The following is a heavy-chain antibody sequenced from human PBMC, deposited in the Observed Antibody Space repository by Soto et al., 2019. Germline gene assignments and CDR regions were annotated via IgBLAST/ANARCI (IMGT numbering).Heavy chain of an antibody. CDR2: ISSSSSYI. CDR3: ARVVRDDYYYYYGMDV. D-gene: IGHD3-10*01. CDR1: GFTFSSYS. J-gene: IGHJ6*02. Sequence: EVQLVESGGGLVKPGGSLRLSCAASGFTFSSYSMNWVRQAPGKGLEWVSSISSSSSYIYYADSVKGRFTISRDNAKNSLYLQMNSLRAEDTAVYYCARVVRDDYYYYYGMDVWGQGTTVTVSS. V-gene: IGHV3-21*01.